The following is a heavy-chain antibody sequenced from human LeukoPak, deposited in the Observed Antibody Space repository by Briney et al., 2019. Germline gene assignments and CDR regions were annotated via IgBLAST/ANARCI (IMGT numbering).Heavy chain of an antibody. D-gene: IGHD3-10*01. CDR1: GGSISSINYY. J-gene: IGHJ4*02. V-gene: IGHV4-39*07. CDR2: IYYSGST. Sequence: SETLSLTCTVSGGSISSINYYWGWIRQSPVKGLEWIGSIYYSGSTYYNPSLKSRVTMSVDTSKNQFSLKLSSVTAADTAVYYCASFTYGSGSFYFDYWGQGTLVTVSS. CDR3: ASFTYGSGSFYFDY.